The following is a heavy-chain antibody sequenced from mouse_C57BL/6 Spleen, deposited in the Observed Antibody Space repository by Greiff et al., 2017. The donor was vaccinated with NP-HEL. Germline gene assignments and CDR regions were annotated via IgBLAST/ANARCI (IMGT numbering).Heavy chain of an antibody. CDR2: FYPGSGSI. V-gene: IGHV1-62-2*01. Sequence: VQLQQPGAELVKPGASVKLSCKASGYTFTEYTIHWVKQRSGQGLEWIGWFYPGSGSIKYNEKFKDKATLTADKSSSTVYMELSRLTSEDSAVYYCAGHEAHPYGSSSYDMDYWGEGTSVTVSS. CDR3: AGHEAHPYGSSSYDMDY. J-gene: IGHJ4*01. CDR1: GYTFTEYT. D-gene: IGHD1-1*01.